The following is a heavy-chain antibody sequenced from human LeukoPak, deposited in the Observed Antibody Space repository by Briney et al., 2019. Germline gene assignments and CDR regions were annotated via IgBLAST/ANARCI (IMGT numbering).Heavy chain of an antibody. J-gene: IGHJ3*02. CDR2: ISGSGGGT. Sequence: PGGSLRLSCAASGFTFSSHAMSWVRQAPGKGLEWVSAISGSGGGTYYADSVKGRFTISRDNSKNTLYLQMNSLRAEDTAVYYCAKVRRSSGWYRGAFDIWGQGTMVTVSS. D-gene: IGHD6-19*01. CDR1: GFTFSSHA. CDR3: AKVRRSSGWYRGAFDI. V-gene: IGHV3-23*01.